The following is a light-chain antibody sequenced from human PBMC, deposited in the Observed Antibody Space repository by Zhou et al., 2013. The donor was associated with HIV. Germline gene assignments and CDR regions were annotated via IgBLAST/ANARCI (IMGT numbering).Light chain of an antibody. CDR1: QNINKW. CDR3: QQYNTYPWT. Sequence: DIQMTQSPSTLSASVGDRVTITCRASQNINKWLAWYQQKPGKAPKLLIYKASSLESGVPSRFSGSGSGTEFTLTISSLQPDDFAIYYCQQYNTYPWTFGQGTKVEIK. V-gene: IGKV1-5*03. J-gene: IGKJ1*01. CDR2: KAS.